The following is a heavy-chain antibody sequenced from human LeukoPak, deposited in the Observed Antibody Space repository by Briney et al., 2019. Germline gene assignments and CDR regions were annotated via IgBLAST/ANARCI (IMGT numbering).Heavy chain of an antibody. CDR2: IIPIFGTA. CDR3: ARGIGYCSSTSCYPADY. Sequence: SVKVSCKASGGTFSSYAISWVRQAPGQGLEWMGGIIPIFGTANYAQKFQGRVTITTDESTSTAYMELSSLRSEDTAVYYCARGIGYCSSTSCYPADYWGQGTLVTVSS. CDR1: GGTFSSYA. D-gene: IGHD2-2*01. V-gene: IGHV1-69*05. J-gene: IGHJ4*02.